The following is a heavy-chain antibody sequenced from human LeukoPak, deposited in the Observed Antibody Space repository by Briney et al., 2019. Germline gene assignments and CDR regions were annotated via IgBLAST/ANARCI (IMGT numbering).Heavy chain of an antibody. CDR3: ARDPLRYYPDY. CDR1: GFTFSSYW. Sequence: QSGGSLRLSCAASGFTFSSYWMHWVRHAPGKGLVWVSRINSDGSSTSYADSVKGRFTISRDNAKNTLYLQMNSLRAEDTAVYYCARDPLRYYPDYWGQGTLVTVSS. CDR2: INSDGSST. V-gene: IGHV3-74*01. J-gene: IGHJ4*02. D-gene: IGHD3-10*01.